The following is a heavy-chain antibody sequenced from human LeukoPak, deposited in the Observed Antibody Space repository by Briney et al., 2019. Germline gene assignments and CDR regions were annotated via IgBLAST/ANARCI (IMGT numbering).Heavy chain of an antibody. CDR3: AAYSHEYRNNYYYYYYMDV. CDR1: GFTFTSSA. CDR2: IVVGSGNT. V-gene: IGHV1-58*02. D-gene: IGHD6-6*01. Sequence: ASVKVSCKASGFTFTSSAMQWVRQARGQRLEWIGWIVVGSGNTNYAQKFQERVTITRDMSTSTAYMELSSLRSEDTAVYYCAAYSHEYRNNYYYYYYMDVWGKGTTVTVSS. J-gene: IGHJ6*03.